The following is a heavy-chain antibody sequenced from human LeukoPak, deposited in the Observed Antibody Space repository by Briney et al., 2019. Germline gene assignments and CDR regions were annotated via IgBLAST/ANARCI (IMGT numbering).Heavy chain of an antibody. D-gene: IGHD2-15*01. CDR2: ISSSSTYI. V-gene: IGHV3-21*01. J-gene: IGHJ3*02. CDR1: GFTFNNYN. Sequence: GRSLRLSCTASGFTFNNYNLNWVRQAPGKGLEWVSSISSSSTYIYYADSVKGRFTVSRDNAKSSVYLQMNSLRSEDTAVYYCARPTWSYNAFDIWGRGTLVTVSS. CDR3: ARPTWSYNAFDI.